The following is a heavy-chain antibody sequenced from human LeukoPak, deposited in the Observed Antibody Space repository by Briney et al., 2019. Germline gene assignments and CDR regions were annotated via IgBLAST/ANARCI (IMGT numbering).Heavy chain of an antibody. CDR1: GGSISSSSYY. CDR3: ARVNYPYCSATDCYGGISDY. CDR2: IYYSGST. J-gene: IGHJ4*02. Sequence: SETLSLTCTVSGGSISSSSYYWGWIRQPPGKGLEWIGSIYYSGSTYYNPSLKSRVTISVDTSKNQFSLRLSSVTAADTAVYYCARVNYPYCSATDCYGGISDYWGQGTLVTVSS. V-gene: IGHV4-39*07. D-gene: IGHD2-2*01.